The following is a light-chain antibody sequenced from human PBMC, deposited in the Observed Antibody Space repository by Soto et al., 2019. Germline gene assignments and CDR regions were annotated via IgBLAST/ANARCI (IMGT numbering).Light chain of an antibody. CDR1: QSVSSSY. J-gene: IGKJ1*01. Sequence: EIMLTHSPGTLSLSPGERATLSCRASQSVSSSYLAWYQQKPGQAPRLLIYGASSRATGIQDRFSGSAAGKFFTLTISRQEPEDFAVYFCQQYGGSPTFGQGTMLEIK. CDR2: GAS. V-gene: IGKV3-20*01. CDR3: QQYGGSPT.